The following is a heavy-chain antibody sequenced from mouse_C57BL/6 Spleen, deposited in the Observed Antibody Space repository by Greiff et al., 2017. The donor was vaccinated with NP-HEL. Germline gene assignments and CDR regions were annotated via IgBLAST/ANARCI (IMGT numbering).Heavy chain of an antibody. Sequence: QVQLQQSGPGLVQPSQSLSITCTVSGFSLTSYGVHWVRQPPGKGLEWLGVIWSGGSTDYNAAFISRLSISKDNSKSQVFFKMNSLQADDTAIHYCAKNDYLYYYAMDYWGQGTSVTVSS. V-gene: IGHV2-4*01. D-gene: IGHD5-5*01. CDR3: AKNDYLYYYAMDY. J-gene: IGHJ4*01. CDR1: GFSLTSYG. CDR2: IWSGGST.